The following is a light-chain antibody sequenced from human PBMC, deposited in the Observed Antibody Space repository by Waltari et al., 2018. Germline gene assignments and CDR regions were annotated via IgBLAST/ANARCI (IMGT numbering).Light chain of an antibody. Sequence: SDELTQPPSVSVSPGQTARITCSGDALTRKYDPCYQQKSGQAPVVVIYEDNKRPSDIPERFSGSSSGTMATLTISGAQVEDEADYYCYSTDSSGLGVFGTGTKVTVL. CDR3: YSTDSSGLGV. V-gene: IGLV3-10*01. CDR2: EDN. CDR1: ALTRKY. J-gene: IGLJ1*01.